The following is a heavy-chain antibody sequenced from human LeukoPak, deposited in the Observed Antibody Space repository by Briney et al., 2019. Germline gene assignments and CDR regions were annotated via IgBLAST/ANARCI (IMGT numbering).Heavy chain of an antibody. D-gene: IGHD2-2*02. CDR3: ASLPPTRVPAAIGAYYYYYYMDV. Sequence: GGSLRLSCAASGFTFSSYWMSWVRQAPGKGLEWVANIKQDGSEKYYVDSVKGRFTISRDNAKNSLYLQMNSLRAEDTAVYYCASLPPTRVPAAIGAYYYYYYMDVWGKGTTVTVSS. CDR2: IKQDGSEK. J-gene: IGHJ6*03. CDR1: GFTFSSYW. V-gene: IGHV3-7*01.